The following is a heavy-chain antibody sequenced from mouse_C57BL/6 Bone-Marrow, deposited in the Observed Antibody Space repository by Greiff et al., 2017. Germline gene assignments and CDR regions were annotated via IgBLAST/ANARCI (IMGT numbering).Heavy chain of an antibody. CDR3: ARAGDYDYAMDY. CDR2: ISYSGST. V-gene: IGHV3-1*01. CDR1: GYSITSGYD. D-gene: IGHD2-4*01. J-gene: IGHJ4*01. Sequence: EVQLQQSGPGMVKPSQSLSLTCTVTGYSITSGYDWHWIRHFPGNKLEWMGYISYSGSTNYNPTLKSRISITHDTSKNHFFLKLNSVTTDDTATYCCARAGDYDYAMDYWGQGTSVTVSS.